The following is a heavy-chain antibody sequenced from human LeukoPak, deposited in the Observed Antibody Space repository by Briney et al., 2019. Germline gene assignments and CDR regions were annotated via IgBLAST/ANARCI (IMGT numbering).Heavy chain of an antibody. Sequence: ASVKVSCKASGYTFTSYGISWVRQAPGQGLEWMGWISAYNGNTNYAQKLQGRVTMTTDTSTSTAYMELRSLRSDDTAVYYCARGGLLGNPSPYYYYMDVWGKGTTVTVSS. V-gene: IGHV1-18*01. CDR2: ISAYNGNT. CDR3: ARGGLLGNPSPYYYYMDV. CDR1: GYTFTSYG. J-gene: IGHJ6*03. D-gene: IGHD3-16*01.